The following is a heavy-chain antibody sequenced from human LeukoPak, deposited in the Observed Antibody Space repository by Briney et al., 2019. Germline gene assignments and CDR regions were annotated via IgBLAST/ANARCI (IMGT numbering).Heavy chain of an antibody. CDR2: INSIGSTI. CDR1: GFIFSSYE. J-gene: IGHJ4*02. V-gene: IGHV3-48*03. Sequence: GGSLRLSCAASGFIFSSYEMNWVRQAPGKGLEWVSYINSIGSTIYYADSVKGRFAISRDNAKNSLYLQMNSLRAEDTAVYFCAKGASGSHYYSFDYWGQGTLVTVSS. CDR3: AKGASGSHYYSFDY. D-gene: IGHD1-26*01.